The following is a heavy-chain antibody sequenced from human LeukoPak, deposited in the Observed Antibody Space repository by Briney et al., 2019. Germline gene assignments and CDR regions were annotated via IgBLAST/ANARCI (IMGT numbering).Heavy chain of an antibody. V-gene: IGHV3-48*02. CDR1: GFTFSAYS. D-gene: IGHD3-22*01. CDR2: ISRSSSTI. J-gene: IGHJ6*02. CDR3: ARGGSGYGDYYYFYGMDV. Sequence: PGGSLRLSCAASGFTFSAYSVNWVRQAQGKGLEWVSYISRSSSTIYYADSVKGRFTISRDSTKNSLYLQMNSLRDEDTAVYYCARGGSGYGDYYYFYGMDVWGQGTTVTVSS.